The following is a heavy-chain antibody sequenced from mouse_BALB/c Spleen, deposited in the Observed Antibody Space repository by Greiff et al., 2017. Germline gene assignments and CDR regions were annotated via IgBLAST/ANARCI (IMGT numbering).Heavy chain of an antibody. CDR3: ARLPDYYAMDY. Sequence: EVHLVESGGGLVQPGGPRKLSCAAPGFTLGSFGLTWVRQAPEKGLEWVAYISSGSSTIYYADKVKGRFPISRDNPKNTLFLQMTSLRSEDTAMYYCARLPDYYAMDYWGQGTSVTVSS. CDR1: GFTLGSFG. V-gene: IGHV5-17*02. J-gene: IGHJ4*01. CDR2: ISSGSSTI.